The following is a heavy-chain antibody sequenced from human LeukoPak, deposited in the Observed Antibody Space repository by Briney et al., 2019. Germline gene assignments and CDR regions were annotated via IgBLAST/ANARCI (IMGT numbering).Heavy chain of an antibody. CDR1: GGSISSSNW. CDR3: ARGPGYSSDQYYFDY. J-gene: IGHJ4*02. CDR2: IYHSGST. D-gene: IGHD6-19*01. Sequence: PSGTLSLTCAVSGGSISSSNWWSWVRQPPGKGLEWIGEIYHSGSTNYNPSLKSRVTISVDKSKNQFSPKLSSVTAADTAVYYCARGPGYSSDQYYFDYWGQGTLVTVSS. V-gene: IGHV4-4*02.